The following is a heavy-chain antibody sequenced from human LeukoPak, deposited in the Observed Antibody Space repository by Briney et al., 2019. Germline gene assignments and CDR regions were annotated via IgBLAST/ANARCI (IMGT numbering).Heavy chain of an antibody. V-gene: IGHV1-2*02. CDR3: ARPPRDGYNNFDY. Sequence: ASVKVSRKASGYTFTGYYMHWVRQAPGQGLEWMGWINPNSGGTNYAQKFQGRVTMTRDTSISTAYMELSRLRSDDTAVYYCARPPRDGYNNFDYWGQGTLVTVSS. CDR1: GYTFTGYY. J-gene: IGHJ4*02. CDR2: INPNSGGT. D-gene: IGHD5-24*01.